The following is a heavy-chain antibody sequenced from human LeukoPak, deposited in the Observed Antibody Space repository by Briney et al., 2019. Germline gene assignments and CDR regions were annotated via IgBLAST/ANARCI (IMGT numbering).Heavy chain of an antibody. CDR1: GFTFTSSA. V-gene: IGHV1-58*01. Sequence: SVKVSCKASGFTFTSSAVQWVRQARGQRLEWIGWIVVGSGNTNYAQKFQERVTITRDMSTSTAYMELSSLRSEDTAVYYCAVFEYSSSPPDYWGQGTLVTVSS. D-gene: IGHD6-6*01. CDR2: IVVGSGNT. CDR3: AVFEYSSSPPDY. J-gene: IGHJ4*02.